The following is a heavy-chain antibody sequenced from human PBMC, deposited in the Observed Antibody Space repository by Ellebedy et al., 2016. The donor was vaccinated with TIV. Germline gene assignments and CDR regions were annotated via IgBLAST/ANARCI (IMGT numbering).Heavy chain of an antibody. J-gene: IGHJ5*02. CDR3: ARHGSGSYQYNWFDP. CDR1: GYSFTSYW. CDR2: IYPGDSYT. Sequence: GESLKISCKGSGYSFTSYWIGWVRQMPGKGLEWMGIIYPGDSYTNYSPSFQGHVTISADKSIRTAYLQWSSLKASDTAMYYCARHGSGSYQYNWFDPWGQGTLVTVSS. D-gene: IGHD3-10*01. V-gene: IGHV5-51*01.